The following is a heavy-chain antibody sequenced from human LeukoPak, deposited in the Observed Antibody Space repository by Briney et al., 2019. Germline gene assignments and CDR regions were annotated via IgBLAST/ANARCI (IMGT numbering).Heavy chain of an antibody. D-gene: IGHD2-2*01. Sequence: GGSLRLSCATSGFTFSSYNMHWVRQAPGKGLEWVAFIQNDGSNTYYADSVKGRFTISRDNSKNTLYLQMNSLRAEDTTVYYCAKDAGGGLCYFDYWGQGTLVTVSS. V-gene: IGHV3-30*02. CDR3: AKDAGGGLCYFDY. CDR1: GFTFSSYN. J-gene: IGHJ4*02. CDR2: IQNDGSNT.